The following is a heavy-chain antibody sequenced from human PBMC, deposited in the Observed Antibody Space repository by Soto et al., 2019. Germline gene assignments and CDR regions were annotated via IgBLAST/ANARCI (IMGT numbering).Heavy chain of an antibody. CDR2: IYYSGST. CDR1: GGSISSYY. V-gene: IGHV4-59*01. Sequence: QVQLQESGPGLVKPSETLSLTCTVSGGSISSYYWSWIRQPPGKGLEWIGYIYYSGSTNYNPSLKSRVTISVDTSKNQFSLKLSSVTAADTAVYYCARVLWFGEGYYYYGMDVWGQGTTVTVSS. D-gene: IGHD3-10*01. J-gene: IGHJ6*02. CDR3: ARVLWFGEGYYYYGMDV.